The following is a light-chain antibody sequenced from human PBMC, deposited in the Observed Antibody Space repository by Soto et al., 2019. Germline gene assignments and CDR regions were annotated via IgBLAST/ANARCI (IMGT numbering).Light chain of an antibody. CDR2: EVS. CDR3: SSYAGSNRGV. Sequence: QYALTQPPSASGSPGQSVTLSCTGTSSDVGAYNYVSWYQQHSGKAPKLIIYEVSERPSGVPDRFSGSKSGNTASLTVSGLQAEDEADYYCSSYAGSNRGVFGGGTKLTVL. V-gene: IGLV2-8*01. CDR1: SSDVGAYNY. J-gene: IGLJ3*02.